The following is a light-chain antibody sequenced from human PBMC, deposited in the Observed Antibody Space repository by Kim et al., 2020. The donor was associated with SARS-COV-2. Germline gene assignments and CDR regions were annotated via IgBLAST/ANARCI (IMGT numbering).Light chain of an antibody. CDR3: CSYAGSYTLA. CDR1: NSDVGSYNY. J-gene: IGLJ2*01. Sequence: QSALTQPRSESGSRGQSVSISCTGTNSDVGSYNYVSWYQQHPGKAPKLIIHDVSKRPSGVPDRFSGSKSGSTASLTISGLQAEDEADYYCCSYAGSYTLAFGGGTRLTVL. CDR2: DVS. V-gene: IGLV2-11*01.